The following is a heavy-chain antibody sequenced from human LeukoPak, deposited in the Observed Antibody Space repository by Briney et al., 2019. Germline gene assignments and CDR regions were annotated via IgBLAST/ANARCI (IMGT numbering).Heavy chain of an antibody. CDR2: INAGNGNT. CDR3: ARGRYDILTGWVMYRFDY. D-gene: IGHD3-9*01. Sequence: ASVKVSCKASGYTFTSYAMHWVRQAPGQRLEWMGWINAGNGNTKYSQKFQGRVTITRDTSASTAYTELSSLRSEDTAVYYCARGRYDILTGWVMYRFDYWGQGTLVTVSS. J-gene: IGHJ4*02. V-gene: IGHV1-3*01. CDR1: GYTFTSYA.